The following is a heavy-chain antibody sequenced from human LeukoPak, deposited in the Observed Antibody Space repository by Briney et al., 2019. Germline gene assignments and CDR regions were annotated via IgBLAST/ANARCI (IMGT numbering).Heavy chain of an antibody. J-gene: IGHJ4*02. CDR1: GGSFSGYY. Sequence: PSETLSLTCAVYGGSFSGYYWSWIRQPPGKGLEWIGEINHSGSTNYNPSLKSRVTISVDTSKNQFSLKLSSVTAADTAVYYCARGLSYYYDSSELNYFDYWGQGTLVTVSS. V-gene: IGHV4-34*01. CDR3: ARGLSYYYDSSELNYFDY. D-gene: IGHD3-22*01. CDR2: INHSGST.